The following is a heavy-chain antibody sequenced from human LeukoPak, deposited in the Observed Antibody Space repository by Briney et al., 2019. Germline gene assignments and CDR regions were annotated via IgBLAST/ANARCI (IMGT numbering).Heavy chain of an antibody. CDR3: ARDRGSGSSGGYYYMDV. CDR1: GGSVSSNDYY. J-gene: IGHJ6*03. CDR2: IYYSGST. V-gene: IGHV4-39*07. Sequence: SETLSLTCTVSGGSVSSNDYYWGWIRQPPGKGLEWIGSIYYSGSTYYNPSLKSRVTISVDMSKNQFSLKLSSVTAADTAVYYCARDRGSGSSGGYYYMDVWGKGTTVTVSS. D-gene: IGHD1-26*01.